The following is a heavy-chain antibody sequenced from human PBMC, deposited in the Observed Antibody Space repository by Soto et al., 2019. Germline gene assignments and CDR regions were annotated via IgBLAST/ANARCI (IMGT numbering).Heavy chain of an antibody. V-gene: IGHV2-26*01. J-gene: IGHJ4*02. D-gene: IGHD4-17*01. CDR2: IFSNDEK. Sequence: SGPTLVNPTETLTLTCTVSGFSLSNARMGVSWIRQPPGKALEWLAHIFSNDEKSHSTSLKSRLTISKDTSKSQVVLTMTNMDPVDTATYYCARMIRGETTVVTFIYFDSWGQGALVTVSS. CDR3: ARMIRGETTVVTFIYFDS. CDR1: GFSLSNARMG.